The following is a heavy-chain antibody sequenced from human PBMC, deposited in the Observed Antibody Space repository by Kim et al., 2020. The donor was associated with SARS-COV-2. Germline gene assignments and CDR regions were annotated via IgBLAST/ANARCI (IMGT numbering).Heavy chain of an antibody. CDR1: GGTFSSYA. CDR3: ASPYYYDSSGYYDAFDI. J-gene: IGHJ3*02. Sequence: SVKVSCKASGGTFSSYAISWVRQAPGQGLEWMGRIIPILGIANYAQKFQGRVTITADKSTSTAYMELSSLRSEDTAVYYCASPYYYDSSGYYDAFDIWGQGTMVTVSS. D-gene: IGHD3-22*01. CDR2: IIPILGIA. V-gene: IGHV1-69*04.